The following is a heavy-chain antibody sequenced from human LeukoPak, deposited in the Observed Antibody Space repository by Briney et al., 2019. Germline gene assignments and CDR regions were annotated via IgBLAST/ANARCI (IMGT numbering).Heavy chain of an antibody. D-gene: IGHD3-10*01. Sequence: GGSLRLSCAASGFTFNNFAMSWVRQAPGKGLEWVSAISGSGGSTYYADSVKGRFTISRDNAKNSLYVQMNSLRAEDTAMYYCARDSLSQYGLGIGYWGQGTLVTVSS. CDR2: ISGSGGST. CDR1: GFTFNNFA. CDR3: ARDSLSQYGLGIGY. V-gene: IGHV3-23*01. J-gene: IGHJ4*02.